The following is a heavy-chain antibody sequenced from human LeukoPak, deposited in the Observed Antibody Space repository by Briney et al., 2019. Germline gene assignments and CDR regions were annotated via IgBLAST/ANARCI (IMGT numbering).Heavy chain of an antibody. CDR2: LYNSGTT. V-gene: IGHV4-59*01. J-gene: IGHJ2*01. D-gene: IGHD1-1*01. Sequence: SETLSLTCTVSRGAISSYFWSWIRQPPGKGLEWIGYLYNSGTTKYNSSLGGRVTISVDTSSNQFSLNLASVTAADTAVYYCARALRNGHFDLWGRGTLVAVSS. CDR1: RGAISSYF. CDR3: ARALRNGHFDL.